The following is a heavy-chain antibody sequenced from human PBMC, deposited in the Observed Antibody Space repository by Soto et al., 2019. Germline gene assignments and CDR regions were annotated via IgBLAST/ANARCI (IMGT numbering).Heavy chain of an antibody. Sequence: QVQLQESGPGLVKPSETLSLTCTVSGGSISSYYWSWIRQPPGKGLEWIGYIYYSGSTNYNPSLKSRVTISVDTSKNQFSLKLSSVTAADTAVYYCARDVGTYYYDSGRPGAFDIWGQGTMVTVSS. D-gene: IGHD3-10*01. V-gene: IGHV4-59*01. CDR2: IYYSGST. J-gene: IGHJ3*02. CDR1: GGSISSYY. CDR3: ARDVGTYYYDSGRPGAFDI.